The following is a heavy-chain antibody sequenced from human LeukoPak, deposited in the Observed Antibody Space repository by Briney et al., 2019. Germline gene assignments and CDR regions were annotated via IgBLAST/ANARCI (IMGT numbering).Heavy chain of an antibody. V-gene: IGHV3-23*01. CDR2: ISGSGGST. CDR3: AKDYESGDIVVVVAAFDYFDY. D-gene: IGHD2-15*01. J-gene: IGHJ4*02. CDR1: GFTFSSYA. Sequence: GGSLRLSCAASGFTFSSYAMSWVRQAPGKGLEWVSAISGSGGSTYYADSVKGRFTISRDNSKNTLYLQMNSLRAEDTAVYYCAKDYESGDIVVVVAAFDYFDYWGQGTPVTVSS.